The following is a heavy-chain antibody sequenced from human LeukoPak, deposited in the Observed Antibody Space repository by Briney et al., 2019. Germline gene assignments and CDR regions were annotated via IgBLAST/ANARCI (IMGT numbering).Heavy chain of an antibody. Sequence: SVXXXCXASGYTFTSYDINWVRQAPGQGLEWMGWMNPNSGNTGYAQKFQGRVTITRNSSISTAYMELSSLRSEDTAVYYCARGGGSYFHWGQGTLVTVSA. CDR1: GYTFTSYD. CDR2: MNPNSGNT. D-gene: IGHD1-26*01. V-gene: IGHV1-8*01. J-gene: IGHJ4*02. CDR3: ARGGGSYFH.